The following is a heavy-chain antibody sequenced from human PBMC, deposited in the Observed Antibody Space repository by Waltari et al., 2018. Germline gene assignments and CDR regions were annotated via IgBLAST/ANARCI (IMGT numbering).Heavy chain of an antibody. Sequence: QVQLVQSGAEVKKPGASVKVSCKASGYTFTSYAMHWVRQAPGHRLEWMGWINAGNGNTKYSQKFQGRVTITRDTSASTAYMELSSLRSEDTAVYYCARDRRGITMVRGVINWFDPWGQGTLVTVSS. CDR1: GYTFTSYA. CDR3: ARDRRGITMVRGVINWFDP. CDR2: INAGNGNT. J-gene: IGHJ5*02. V-gene: IGHV1-3*01. D-gene: IGHD3-10*01.